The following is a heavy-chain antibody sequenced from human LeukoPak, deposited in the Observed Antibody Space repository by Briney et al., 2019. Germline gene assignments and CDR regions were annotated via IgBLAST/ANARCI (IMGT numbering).Heavy chain of an antibody. CDR3: ARGYCSSTSCYAGDY. V-gene: IGHV3-23*01. Sequence: PGGSLRLSCAASGFTFSSSAMSWVRQAPGKGLEWVSAISNNGGNTYYADSVKGRFTISRDNSKNTLYLQMNSLRAEDTAVYYCARGYCSSTSCYAGDYWGQGTLVTVSS. J-gene: IGHJ4*02. CDR1: GFTFSSSA. D-gene: IGHD2-2*01. CDR2: ISNNGGNT.